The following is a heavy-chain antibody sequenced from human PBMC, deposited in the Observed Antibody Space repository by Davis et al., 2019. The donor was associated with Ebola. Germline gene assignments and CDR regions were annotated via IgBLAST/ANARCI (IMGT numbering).Heavy chain of an antibody. V-gene: IGHV3-53*01. CDR1: GFTVSSNY. J-gene: IGHJ4*02. D-gene: IGHD5-12*01. Sequence: PGGSLRLSCAASGFTVSSNYMSWVRQAPGKGLEWVSVIYSGGSTYYADSVKGRFTISRDNAKNSLYLQMNSLKDEDTAVYYCARDPEWLRLRESDYWGQGTLVTVSS. CDR3: ARDPEWLRLRESDY. CDR2: IYSGGST.